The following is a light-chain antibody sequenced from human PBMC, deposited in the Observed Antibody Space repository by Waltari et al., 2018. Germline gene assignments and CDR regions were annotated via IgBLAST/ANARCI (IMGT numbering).Light chain of an antibody. V-gene: IGKV1-9*01. CDR2: EAS. J-gene: IGKJ1*01. CDR3: QQFHEYPWT. CDR1: QGISTY. Sequence: IQLTQSPSSLSASVGDTVTITCRASQGISTYLAWLQQKPGRAPKVLIFEASTLQSGVPSRFSGSGSGIDFTLTISSLQPEDVATYYCQQFHEYPWTFGQGTKVEIK.